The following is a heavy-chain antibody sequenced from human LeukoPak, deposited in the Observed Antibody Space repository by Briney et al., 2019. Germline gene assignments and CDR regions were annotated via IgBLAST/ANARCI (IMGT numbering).Heavy chain of an antibody. J-gene: IGHJ4*02. CDR2: ISTSGDTT. V-gene: IGHV3-23*01. CDR1: GFTFTSYA. CDR3: AKDQAHYDILTGSLDY. Sequence: GGSLRLSCAASGFTFTSYAMSWVRQAPGKGLEWVSVISTSGDTTYYADSVKGRFTISRDNSKNTVYLQMNSLRAEDTAVYYCAKDQAHYDILTGSLDYWGQGTLVTVSS. D-gene: IGHD3-9*01.